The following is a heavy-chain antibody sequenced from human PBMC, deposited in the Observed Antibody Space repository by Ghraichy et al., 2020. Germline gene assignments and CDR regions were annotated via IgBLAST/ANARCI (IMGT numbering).Heavy chain of an antibody. D-gene: IGHD3-16*02. J-gene: IGHJ6*02. CDR2: IYYSGST. V-gene: IGHV4-59*01. CDR1: GGSISSYY. Sequence: SETLSLTCTVSGGSISSYYWSWIRQPPGKGLEWIGYIYYSGSTNYNPSLKSRVTISVDTSKNQFSLKLSSVTAADTAVYYCARDDRRPLGDYYYYGMDVWGQGTTVTVSS. CDR3: ARDDRRPLGDYYYYGMDV.